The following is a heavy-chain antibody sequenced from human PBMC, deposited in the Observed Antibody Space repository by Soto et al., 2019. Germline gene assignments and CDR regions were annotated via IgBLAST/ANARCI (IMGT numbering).Heavy chain of an antibody. V-gene: IGHV4-31*03. J-gene: IGHJ3*02. CDR1: GGSIRSGCYY. CDR2: IYYSGST. Sequence: SETLSLTCTVSGGSIRSGCYYWSWIRQHPGKGLEWIGYIYYSGSTYYNPSLKSRVTISVDTSKNQFSLKLSSVTAADTAVYYCARLKGGAFDIWGQGTMVTVSS. D-gene: IGHD3-16*01. CDR3: ARLKGGAFDI.